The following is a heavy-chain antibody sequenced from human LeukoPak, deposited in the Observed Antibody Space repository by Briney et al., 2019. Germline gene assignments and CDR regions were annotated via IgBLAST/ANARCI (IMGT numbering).Heavy chain of an antibody. CDR1: GGSISSGDYY. CDR2: IYYSGST. J-gene: IGHJ6*04. D-gene: IGHD1/OR15-1a*01. V-gene: IGHV4-30-4*08. Sequence: SETLSLTCTVSGGSISSGDYYWSWIRQPPGKGLEWIGYIYYSGSTYYNPSLKSRVTISVDTSKNQFSLKLSSVTAADTAVYYCARDLSNWNRLDVWGKGTTVTLSS. CDR3: ARDLSNWNRLDV.